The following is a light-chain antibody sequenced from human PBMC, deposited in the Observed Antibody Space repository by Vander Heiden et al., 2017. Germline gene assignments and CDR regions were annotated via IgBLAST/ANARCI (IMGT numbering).Light chain of an antibody. V-gene: IGKV3-15*01. J-gene: IGKJ2*01. CDR2: GAS. CDR1: QSVSSN. Sequence: DIVMTQSPDTLSVSPGERASLSCRASQSVSSNLAWYQQKPGQAPRLLIFGASTRATSIPARFSGSGSWTEFTLTISSLQSEDFAVYYCQQDNDWPAYTFGQGTKLEIK. CDR3: QQDNDWPAYT.